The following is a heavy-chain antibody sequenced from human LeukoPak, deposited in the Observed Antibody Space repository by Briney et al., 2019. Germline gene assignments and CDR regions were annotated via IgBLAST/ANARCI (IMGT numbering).Heavy chain of an antibody. CDR2: TYYSGST. CDR1: GGSISSYY. V-gene: IGHV4-59*08. J-gene: IGHJ5*02. Sequence: SETLSLTCTVSGGSISSYYWSWIRQPPGKGLEWIGYTYYSGSTNYNPSLKSRVTISVDTSKNQFSLKLSSVTAADTAVYYCARLLGPYGINWFDPWGQGTLVTVSS. CDR3: ARLLGPYGINWFDP. D-gene: IGHD4-17*01.